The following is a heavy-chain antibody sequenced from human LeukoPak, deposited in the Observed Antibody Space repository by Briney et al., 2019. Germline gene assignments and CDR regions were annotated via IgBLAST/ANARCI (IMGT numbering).Heavy chain of an antibody. CDR2: INHSGSS. CDR3: ARWEGGSYYDFDY. V-gene: IGHV4-34*01. D-gene: IGHD1-26*01. Sequence: SETLSLTCAVHGGSFSGYYWSWIRHPPAKGLELIGEINHSGSSNYNPSLKSRVTISVDTSKTQFSLKLTSVTAADTAVYYCARWEGGSYYDFDYWGQGTLVTVSS. J-gene: IGHJ4*02. CDR1: GGSFSGYY.